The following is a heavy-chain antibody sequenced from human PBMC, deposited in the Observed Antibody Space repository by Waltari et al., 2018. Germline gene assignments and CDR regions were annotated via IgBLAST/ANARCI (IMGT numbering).Heavy chain of an antibody. D-gene: IGHD5-12*01. V-gene: IGHV3-23*03. Sequence: EVQLLESGGGLVQPGGSLRLSCAASGFTFSSYAMSWVRQAPGKGLEWVSVIYSGGSPYYADAVKGRFTISRDNSKNTLYLQMNSLRAEDTAVYYCAKSYRRDGYNYDYWGQGTLVTVSS. CDR3: AKSYRRDGYNYDY. CDR2: IYSGGSP. CDR1: GFTFSSYA. J-gene: IGHJ4*02.